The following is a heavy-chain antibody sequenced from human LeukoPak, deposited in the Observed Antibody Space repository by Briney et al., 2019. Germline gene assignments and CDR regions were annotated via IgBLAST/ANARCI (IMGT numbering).Heavy chain of an antibody. CDR2: INHSGST. D-gene: IGHD3-16*01. Sequence: SETLSLTCAVYGGSFSGYYWSWIRQPPGKGLEWIGEINHSGSTNYNPSLQSRVTISVDTSKNQFSLKLSSVTAADTAVYYCARPFSRFDYWGQGTLVTVSS. CDR1: GGSFSGYY. CDR3: ARPFSRFDY. J-gene: IGHJ4*02. V-gene: IGHV4-34*01.